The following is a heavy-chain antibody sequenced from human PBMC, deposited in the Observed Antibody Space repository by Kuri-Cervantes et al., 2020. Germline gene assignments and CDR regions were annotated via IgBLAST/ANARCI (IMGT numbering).Heavy chain of an antibody. V-gene: IGHV5-51*01. CDR1: GYSFTSYW. J-gene: IGHJ4*02. CDR3: ARPHYQYSSSWYDFDY. Sequence: GESLKISCKGSGYSFTSYWIGWARQMPGKGLEWMGIIYPGDSDTRYSPSFQGQVTISADKSISTAYLQWSSLKASDTAMYYCARPHYQYSSSWYDFDYWGQGALVTVSS. D-gene: IGHD6-13*01. CDR2: IYPGDSDT.